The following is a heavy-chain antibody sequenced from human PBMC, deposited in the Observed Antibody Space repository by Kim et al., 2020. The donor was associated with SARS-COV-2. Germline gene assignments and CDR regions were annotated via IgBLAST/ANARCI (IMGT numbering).Heavy chain of an antibody. CDR2: IYYSGST. D-gene: IGHD5-12*01. V-gene: IGHV4-39*01. CDR1: GGSISSSSYY. J-gene: IGHJ4*02. Sequence: SETLSLTCTVSGGSISSSSYYWGWIRQPPGKGLEWIGSIYYSGSTYYNPSLKSRVTISVDTSKNQFSLKLSSVTAADTAVYYCARQHRWLQLCHFDYWGQGTLVTVSS. CDR3: ARQHRWLQLCHFDY.